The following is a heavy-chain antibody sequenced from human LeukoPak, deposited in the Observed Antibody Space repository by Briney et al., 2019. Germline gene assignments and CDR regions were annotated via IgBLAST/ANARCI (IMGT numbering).Heavy chain of an antibody. J-gene: IGHJ4*02. CDR1: GFTFSSYA. CDR2: ISSNGGST. D-gene: IGHD6-13*01. CDR3: VKGLPGYGGHLDY. V-gene: IGHV3-64D*06. Sequence: GGSLRLSCSASGFTFSSYAMHWVRQAPGKGLEYVSLISSNGGSTYYADSVKGRFTISRDNSKNTLYLEMSSLRVEDTAAYYCVKGLPGYGGHLDYWGQGTLVTVSS.